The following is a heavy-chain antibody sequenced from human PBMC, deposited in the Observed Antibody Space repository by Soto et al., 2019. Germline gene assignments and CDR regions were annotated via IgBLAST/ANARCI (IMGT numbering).Heavy chain of an antibody. V-gene: IGHV1-18*01. CDR3: AITIFGVVDYYYHYYMDV. CDR2: ISAYNGNT. Sequence: RREWMGWISAYNGNTNYAQKLQGRVTMTTDTSTSTAYMELRSLRSDDTAVYYCAITIFGVVDYYYHYYMDVWGKGTTVTVSS. D-gene: IGHD3-3*01. J-gene: IGHJ6*03.